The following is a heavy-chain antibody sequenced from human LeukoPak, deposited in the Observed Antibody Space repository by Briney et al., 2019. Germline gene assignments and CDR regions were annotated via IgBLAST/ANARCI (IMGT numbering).Heavy chain of an antibody. D-gene: IGHD3-22*01. CDR3: ARRAPYDSSGYYY. J-gene: IGHJ4*02. CDR1: GFTFSSYS. Sequence: GGSLRLSCAASGFTFSSYSMNWVRQAPGKGLEWVSSISSSSSYIYYADSVKGRFTISRDNAKNSLYLQMNSLRAEDTAVYYCARRAPYDSSGYYYWGQGTLVTVPS. V-gene: IGHV3-21*01. CDR2: ISSSSSYI.